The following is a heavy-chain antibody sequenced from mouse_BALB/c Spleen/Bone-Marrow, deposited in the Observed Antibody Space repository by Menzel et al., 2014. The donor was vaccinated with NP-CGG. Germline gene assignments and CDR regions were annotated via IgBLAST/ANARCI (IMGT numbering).Heavy chain of an antibody. Sequence: DVHLVESGGGLVKPGGSLKLSCAASGFTFSSYAMSWVRQTPEKRLEWVATISSGGSYTYYPDSVKGRFTNSRDNAKNTLYLQMSSLRSEDTAMYYCARLRTTEAMDYWGQGTSVTVSS. CDR3: ARLRTTEAMDY. CDR2: ISSGGSYT. D-gene: IGHD2-12*01. J-gene: IGHJ4*01. CDR1: GFTFSSYA. V-gene: IGHV5-9-3*01.